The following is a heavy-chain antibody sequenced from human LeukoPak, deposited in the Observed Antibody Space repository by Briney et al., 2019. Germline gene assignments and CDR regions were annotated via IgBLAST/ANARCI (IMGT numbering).Heavy chain of an antibody. Sequence: PGGSLRLSCAASGFTFSSYGMHWVRQAPGKGLEWVAVISYDGSNKYYADSVKGRFTISRDNSKNTLYLQMNSLRAEDTAVYYCAKDFGDYYYYYGMDVWGQGTTVIVSS. CDR3: AKDFGDYYYYYGMDV. CDR2: ISYDGSNK. J-gene: IGHJ6*02. V-gene: IGHV3-30*18. CDR1: GFTFSSYG. D-gene: IGHD3-10*01.